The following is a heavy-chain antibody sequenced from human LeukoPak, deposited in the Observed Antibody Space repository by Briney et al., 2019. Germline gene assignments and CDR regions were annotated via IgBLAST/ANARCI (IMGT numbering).Heavy chain of an antibody. Sequence: PGGSLRLSCAASGFTFSTYWMHWVRHAPGKGLVWVSRINSDESSTTYADSVKGRFTISRDNAKNTLYLQMNSLRAEDTAVYYCARYYGSGTYAFDIWGQGTMVTVSS. J-gene: IGHJ3*02. CDR3: ARYYGSGTYAFDI. D-gene: IGHD3-10*01. CDR2: INSDESST. V-gene: IGHV3-74*01. CDR1: GFTFSTYW.